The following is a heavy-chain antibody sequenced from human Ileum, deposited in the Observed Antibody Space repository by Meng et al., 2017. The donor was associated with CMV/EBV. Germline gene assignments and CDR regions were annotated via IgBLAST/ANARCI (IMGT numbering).Heavy chain of an antibody. J-gene: IGHJ4*02. CDR1: GDSIISDDHY. CDR2: VFYSGST. CDR3: ARELRYGDYYFDS. D-gene: IGHD4-17*01. V-gene: IGHV4-30-4*08. Sequence: QLQESGPVLVKSSPTLSLTCNVSGDSIISDDHYWSWIRQPPGKGLEWIGYVFYSGSTYYNPSLMSRVTISVDTSKNQFSLRLSSVTAADTAVYYCARELRYGDYYFDSWGQGTLVTVSS.